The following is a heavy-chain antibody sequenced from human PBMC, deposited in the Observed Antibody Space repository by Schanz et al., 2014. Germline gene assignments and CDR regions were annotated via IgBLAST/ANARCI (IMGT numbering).Heavy chain of an antibody. Sequence: QLQLRESGPGLVKPSETLSLICSVSGTSITSSTYYWGWIRQPPGKGPEWIGSISYSGNTYYTPSLKSRVTISLDPPKTQFSLKLTSVTAADTAVYYCARPSSVVGITGWFDTWGQGTLVTVSS. CDR3: ARPSSVVGITGWFDT. D-gene: IGHD3-22*01. CDR2: ISYSGNT. J-gene: IGHJ5*02. CDR1: GTSITSSTYY. V-gene: IGHV4-39*01.